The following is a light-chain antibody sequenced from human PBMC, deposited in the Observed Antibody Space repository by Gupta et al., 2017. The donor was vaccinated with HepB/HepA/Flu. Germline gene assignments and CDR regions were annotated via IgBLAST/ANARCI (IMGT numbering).Light chain of an antibody. V-gene: IGLV1-44*01. CDR2: SNN. CDR3: AAWDDSLNGPV. J-gene: IGLJ3*02. Sequence: QSVLTQPPSASGTPGQRVTISCSGSSSNIGSNNVNWYQQLPKTAPKLLIYSNNQRPSGVPDRFSGSKSGTSASLAISGLQSEDEADYSCAAWDDSLNGPVFGGGTKLTVL. CDR1: SSNIGSNN.